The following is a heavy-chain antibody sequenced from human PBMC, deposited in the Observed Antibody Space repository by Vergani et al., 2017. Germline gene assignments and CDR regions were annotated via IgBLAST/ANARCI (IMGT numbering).Heavy chain of an antibody. CDR1: GGSFSGYY. Sequence: QVQLQQWGAGLLTPSETLSLTCAVYGGSFSGYYWSWIRQPPGKGLEWIASIYYSGSTYYNPSLKSRVTISVDTSKNQFPLELSCVTAADTAVYFCARHTTVEWLVKLGWIDPWGQGILVTVSS. D-gene: IGHD6-19*01. CDR3: ARHTTVEWLVKLGWIDP. J-gene: IGHJ5*02. V-gene: IGHV4-34*01. CDR2: IYYSGST.